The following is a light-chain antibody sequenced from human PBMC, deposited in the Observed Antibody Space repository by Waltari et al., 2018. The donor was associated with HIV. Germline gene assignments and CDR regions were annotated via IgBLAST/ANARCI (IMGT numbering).Light chain of an antibody. J-gene: IGKJ4*01. CDR2: DAS. Sequence: DIVMTQSPDSLAVSLGERATINCKSSQSVLYSSNNKNYLAWYQQKPGQAPRLLIYDASNRATGIPARFSGSGSGTDFTLTISSLEPEDFAVYYCQQRDNWPLTFGGGTKVEIK. CDR1: QSVLYSSNNKNY. V-gene: IGKV4-1*01. CDR3: QQRDNWPLT.